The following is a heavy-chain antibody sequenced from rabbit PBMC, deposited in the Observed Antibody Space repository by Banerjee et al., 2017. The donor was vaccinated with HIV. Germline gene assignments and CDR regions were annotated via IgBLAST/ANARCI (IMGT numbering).Heavy chain of an antibody. D-gene: IGHD2-1*01. CDR3: VRGDDDYPTYFNL. CDR1: GFSFSSNYW. J-gene: IGHJ4*01. V-gene: IGHV1S45*01. CDR2: IYAGSSGST. Sequence: QEQLEESGGDLVKPEGSLTLTCTASGFSFSSNYWICWVRQAPGKGLELIACIYAGSSGSTYYASWAKGRFTISSHNAQNTLYLQLNSLTAADTATYFCVRGDDDYPTYFNLWGPGTLVTVS.